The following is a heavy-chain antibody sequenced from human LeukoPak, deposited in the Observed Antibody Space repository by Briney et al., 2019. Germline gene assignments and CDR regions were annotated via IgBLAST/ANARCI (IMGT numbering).Heavy chain of an antibody. D-gene: IGHD3-3*01. V-gene: IGHV1-2*02. CDR1: GYTFTGYY. CDR3: ARGKYDFWSADNPPFGY. CDR2: INPNSGGT. Sequence: GASVKVSCKASGYTFTGYYMHWVRQAPGQGLEWMGWINPNSGGTNYAQKFQGRVTMTRDTSISTACMELSRLRSDDTAVYYCARGKYDFWSADNPPFGYWGQGTLVTVSS. J-gene: IGHJ4*02.